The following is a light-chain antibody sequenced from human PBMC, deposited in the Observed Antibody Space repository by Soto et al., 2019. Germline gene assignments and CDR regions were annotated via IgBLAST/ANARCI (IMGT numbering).Light chain of an antibody. CDR1: QSISSW. V-gene: IGKV1-5*01. J-gene: IGKJ1*01. Sequence: IQMTQSPSTLSASVGDRVTITCRASQSISSWLAWYQQKPGKAPKLLIYDASSLESGVPSRFSGSGSGTEFTLTISSLQPDDFATYYCQQYNSYSRRFGEGTKVDI. CDR2: DAS. CDR3: QQYNSYSRR.